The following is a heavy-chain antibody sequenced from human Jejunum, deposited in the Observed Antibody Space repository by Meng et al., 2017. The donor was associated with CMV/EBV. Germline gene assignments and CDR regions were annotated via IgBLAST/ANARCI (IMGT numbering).Heavy chain of an antibody. J-gene: IGHJ4*02. D-gene: IGHD3-10*01. CDR3: ARGLYGSGTYHYFDY. CDR2: IWYDGSNK. CDR1: GFTFSSHP. Sequence: SGFTFSSHPMHWVRLAPGRGLEWVASIWYDGSNKEYVDSVQGRFTISRENSKNTVYLQMDSLRVEDTAVYYCARGLYGSGTYHYFDYWGQGTLVTVSS. V-gene: IGHV3-33*01.